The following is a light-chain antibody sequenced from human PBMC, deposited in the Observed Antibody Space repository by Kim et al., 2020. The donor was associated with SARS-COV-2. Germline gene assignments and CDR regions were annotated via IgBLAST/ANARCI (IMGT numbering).Light chain of an antibody. CDR3: QKYNSAPWT. CDR2: TAS. V-gene: IGKV1-27*01. Sequence: SVGDRVTITCRTSQGISNNFAWYQQKPGKVPKLLIHTASTLHSGVPFRFSGSGSGTDFTLTISSLQPEDVATYYCQKYNSAPWTFGQGTRVEIK. CDR1: QGISNN. J-gene: IGKJ1*01.